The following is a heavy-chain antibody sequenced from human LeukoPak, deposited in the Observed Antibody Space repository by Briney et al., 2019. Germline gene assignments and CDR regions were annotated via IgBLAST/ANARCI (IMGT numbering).Heavy chain of an antibody. V-gene: IGHV1-69*04. J-gene: IGHJ6*02. Sequence: ASVKASCKASGGTFSSYAISWVRQAPGQGLEWMGRIIPILGIANYAQKFQGRVTITADESTSTAYVELSSLRSEDTAVYYCARVRALYCSGGSCYSLSYYYYGMDVWGQGTTVTVSS. CDR1: GGTFSSYA. CDR3: ARVRALYCSGGSCYSLSYYYYGMDV. D-gene: IGHD2-15*01. CDR2: IIPILGIA.